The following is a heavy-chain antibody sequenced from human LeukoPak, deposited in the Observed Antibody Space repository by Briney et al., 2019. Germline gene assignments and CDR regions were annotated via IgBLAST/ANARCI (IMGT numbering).Heavy chain of an antibody. CDR2: IYYSGGT. D-gene: IGHD6-13*01. Sequence: SETLSLTCTVSGVSISSGGYYWSWIRQHPGKGLEWIGYIYYSGGTYYNPSLKSRVTISVDTSKNQFSLKLSSVTAADTAVYYCASHSTERAAVYYFDYWGQGTLVTVSS. V-gene: IGHV4-31*03. J-gene: IGHJ4*02. CDR1: GVSISSGGYY. CDR3: ASHSTERAAVYYFDY.